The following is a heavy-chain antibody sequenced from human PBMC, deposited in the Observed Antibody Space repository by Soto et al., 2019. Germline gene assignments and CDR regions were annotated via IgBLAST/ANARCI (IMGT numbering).Heavy chain of an antibody. CDR2: IYYSGST. D-gene: IGHD2-15*01. V-gene: IGHV4-31*03. Sequence: SETLSLTCTVSGGSISSGGYYWSWIRQHPGKGLEWIGYIYYSGSTYYNPSLKGRVTISVDTSKNQFSLKLSSVTAADTAVYYCARDLGGWPDYWGQGTLVTVSS. CDR3: ARDLGGWPDY. CDR1: GGSISSGGYY. J-gene: IGHJ4*02.